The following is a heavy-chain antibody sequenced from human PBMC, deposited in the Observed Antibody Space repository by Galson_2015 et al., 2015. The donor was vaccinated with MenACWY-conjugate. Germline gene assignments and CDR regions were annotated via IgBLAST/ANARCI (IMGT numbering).Heavy chain of an antibody. CDR2: INPGDSST. CDR3: ARHPPGGRGMDV. CDR1: GYNLVSYW. V-gene: IGHV5-51*01. Sequence: QSGAEVKKAGESLTISCQASGYNLVSYWIIWVRQLPGKGLEWMGLINPGDSSTRYSPPFQGQVTISADESINTAYLQWSSLTASDTAMYYCARHPPGGRGMDVWGRGTTVTVSS. J-gene: IGHJ6*02. D-gene: IGHD2-15*01.